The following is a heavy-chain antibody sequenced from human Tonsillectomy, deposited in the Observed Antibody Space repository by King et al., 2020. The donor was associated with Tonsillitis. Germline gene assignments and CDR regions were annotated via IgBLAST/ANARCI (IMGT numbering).Heavy chain of an antibody. D-gene: IGHD4-17*01. V-gene: IGHV3-64D*06. CDR3: VKAGTDGDWATYYYYYMDV. CDR2: ISSNGGST. J-gene: IGHJ6*03. CDR1: GFTFSSYA. Sequence: VQLVESGGGLVQPGGSLRLSCSASGFTFSSYAMHWVRQAPGKGLEYVSAISSNGGSTYYADSVKGRFTISRDNSKNTLYLKMSSLRAEDTAVYYCVKAGTDGDWATYYYYYMDVWGKGTTVTVSS.